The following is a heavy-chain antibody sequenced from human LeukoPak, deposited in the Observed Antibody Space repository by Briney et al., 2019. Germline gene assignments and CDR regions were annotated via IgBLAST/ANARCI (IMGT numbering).Heavy chain of an antibody. V-gene: IGHV3-30*02. CDR3: AKDLGPPHYYGSGSYSSTFDY. D-gene: IGHD3-10*01. Sequence: GGALRLSCAASGFTFSSYGMHWVRQAPGKGLEWVAVIWYDGSNKYYADSVKGRFTISRDNSKNTLYLQMNSLRAEDTAVYYCAKDLGPPHYYGSGSYSSTFDYWGQGTLVTVSS. J-gene: IGHJ4*02. CDR1: GFTFSSYG. CDR2: IWYDGSNK.